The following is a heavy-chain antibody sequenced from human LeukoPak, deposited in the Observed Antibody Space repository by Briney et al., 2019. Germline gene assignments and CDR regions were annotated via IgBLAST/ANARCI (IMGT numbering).Heavy chain of an antibody. Sequence: GGSLRLSRAASGFTFSSYSMNWVRQAPGKGLEWVSSISSSSSYIYYADSVKGRFTISRDNAKNSLYLQMNSLRAEDTAVYYCARDLRTGRAYYYYYGMDVWGQGTTVTVSS. CDR2: ISSSSSYI. J-gene: IGHJ6*02. CDR1: GFTFSSYS. CDR3: ARDLRTGRAYYYYYGMDV. V-gene: IGHV3-21*01. D-gene: IGHD3-16*01.